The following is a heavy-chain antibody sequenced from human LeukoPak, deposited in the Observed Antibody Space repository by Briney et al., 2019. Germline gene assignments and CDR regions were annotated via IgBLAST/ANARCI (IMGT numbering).Heavy chain of an antibody. CDR2: IYPGDYDT. CDR1: GYSFTSYW. Sequence: PGESLKISCKGSGYSFTSYWIGWVRQMPGKGLEWMGIIYPGDYDTRYSPSFQGQVTISADKSISTAYLQWSSLKASDTAIYYCARREDVRGYSYGYSYYWGQGTLVTVSS. J-gene: IGHJ4*02. CDR3: ARREDVRGYSYGYSYY. D-gene: IGHD5-18*01. V-gene: IGHV5-51*01.